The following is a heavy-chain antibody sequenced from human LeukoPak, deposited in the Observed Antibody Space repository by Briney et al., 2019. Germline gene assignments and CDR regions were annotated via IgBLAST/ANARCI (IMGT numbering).Heavy chain of an antibody. J-gene: IGHJ6*03. CDR2: ISGSGGST. CDR3: TRDRDSSWSIYYMDV. V-gene: IGHV3-23*01. CDR1: GFIFSSYG. Sequence: GGSLRLSCAASGFIFSSYGMSWVRQAPGKGLEWVSAISGSGGSTYYADSVKGRFTISRDNSKNSLSLQMNSLRVEDTAVYFCTRDRDSSWSIYYMDVWGKGTTVTVSS. D-gene: IGHD6-13*01.